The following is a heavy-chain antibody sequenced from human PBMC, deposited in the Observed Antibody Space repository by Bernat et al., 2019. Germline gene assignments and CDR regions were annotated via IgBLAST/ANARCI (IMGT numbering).Heavy chain of an antibody. Sequence: EVQLVQSGAEVKKPGESLKISCKGSGYSFTRYWIGWVRQLPGKGLEWMGIIYPGDPDTRYSPSFQGQVTISVDRSISTAYLQRSGLKASDTAIYYCATGPQLWYIEYWGQGTLVTVSS. CDR1: GYSFTRYW. D-gene: IGHD5-18*01. J-gene: IGHJ4*02. CDR2: IYPGDPDT. CDR3: ATGPQLWYIEY. V-gene: IGHV5-51*01.